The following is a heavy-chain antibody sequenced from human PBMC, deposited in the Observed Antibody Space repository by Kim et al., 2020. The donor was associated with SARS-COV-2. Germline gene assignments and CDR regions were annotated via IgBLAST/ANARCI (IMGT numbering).Heavy chain of an antibody. J-gene: IGHJ4*02. V-gene: IGHV3-48*02. CDR3: ARDRLGVRQFSDY. D-gene: IGHD3-16*01. Sequence: YAESVKRRFTISRDNAKNSLYLQMNSLRDEDTAVYYCARDRLGVRQFSDYWGQGTLVTVSS.